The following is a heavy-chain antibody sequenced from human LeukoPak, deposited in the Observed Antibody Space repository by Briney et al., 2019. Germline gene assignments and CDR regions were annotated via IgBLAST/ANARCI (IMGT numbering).Heavy chain of an antibody. CDR1: GGTFSSYA. D-gene: IGHD4-17*01. J-gene: IGHJ4*02. CDR2: IIPIFGTA. Sequence: SVKVSCKASGGTFSSYAISWVRQAPGQGLEWMGGIIPIFGTANYAQKFQGRVTMTRDTSTSTVYMELSSLRSEDTAVYYCARDFDHSTVTTPRYWGQGTLVTVSS. CDR3: ARDFDHSTVTTPRY. V-gene: IGHV1-69*05.